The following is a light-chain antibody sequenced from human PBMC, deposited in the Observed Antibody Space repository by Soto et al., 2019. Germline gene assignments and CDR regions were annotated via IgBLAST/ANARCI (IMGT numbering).Light chain of an antibody. CDR2: GAS. CDR1: QGVSTW. CDR3: QQVDSFPLT. V-gene: IGKV1-12*01. J-gene: IGKJ4*01. Sequence: DIQMTQSPSFVSASVGDRVTITCRASQGVSTWLAWYQQKPGKGPKLLIYGASSLQSGVPSRFSGSGSGTDFTLTISSLEAEDSATYYCQQVDSFPLTFGGGTKVEI.